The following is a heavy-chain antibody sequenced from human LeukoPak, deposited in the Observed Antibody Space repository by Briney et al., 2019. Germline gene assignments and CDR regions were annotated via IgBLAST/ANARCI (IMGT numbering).Heavy chain of an antibody. V-gene: IGHV1-2*02. D-gene: IGHD3-10*01. J-gene: IGHJ3*02. CDR3: ARNIWFGESADAFDI. CDR2: INPNSGGT. CDR1: GYTFTGYY. Sequence: ASVKVSCKASGYTFTGYYMHWVRQAPGQGLEWMGWINPNSGGTNYAQKFQGRVTVTRDTSIRTAYMELSRLTSDDTAVYYCARNIWFGESADAFDIWGQGTMVTVSS.